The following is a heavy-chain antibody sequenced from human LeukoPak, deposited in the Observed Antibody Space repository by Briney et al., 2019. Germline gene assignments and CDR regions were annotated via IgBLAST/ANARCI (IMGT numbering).Heavy chain of an antibody. CDR1: GGSISTSNYY. CDR3: ARDRVATTPHFDY. D-gene: IGHD5-12*01. V-gene: IGHV4-39*07. CDR2: IFYSGST. Sequence: SETLSLTCTVSGGSISTSNYYWGWIRQPPGKGLEWIGNIFYSGSTYYSPSVKSRVTISLDTSRNQFSLKLSSVTAADTAVYYCARDRVATTPHFDYWGQGTLVTVSS. J-gene: IGHJ4*02.